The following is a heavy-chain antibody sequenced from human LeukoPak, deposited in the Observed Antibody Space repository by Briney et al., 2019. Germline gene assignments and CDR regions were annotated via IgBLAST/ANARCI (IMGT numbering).Heavy chain of an antibody. CDR3: ARRCSSTSCSTWSYYYYGMDV. V-gene: IGHV1-18*01. Sequence: GASVKVSCKASGYTFTSYGMSWVRQAPGQGLEWMGWISAYNGNTNYAQKLQGRVTMTTDTSTSTAYMELRSLRSDDTAVYYCARRCSSTSCSTWSYYYYGMDVWGQGTTVTVSS. D-gene: IGHD2-2*01. CDR1: GYTFTSYG. J-gene: IGHJ6*02. CDR2: ISAYNGNT.